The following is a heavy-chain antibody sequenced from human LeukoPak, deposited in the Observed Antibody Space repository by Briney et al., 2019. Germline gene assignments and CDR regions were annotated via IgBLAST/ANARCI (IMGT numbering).Heavy chain of an antibody. CDR1: GGSFSGYY. V-gene: IGHV4-34*01. Sequence: PSETLSLTCAVYGGSFSGYYWSWIRRPPGKGLEWIGEINHSGSTNYNPSLKSRVTISVDTSKNQFSLKLSSVTAADTAVYYCARGFSLDYWGQGTLVTVSS. CDR3: ARGFSLDY. J-gene: IGHJ4*02. CDR2: INHSGST.